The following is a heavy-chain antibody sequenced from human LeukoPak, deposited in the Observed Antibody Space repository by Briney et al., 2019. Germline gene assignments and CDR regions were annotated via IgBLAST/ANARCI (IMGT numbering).Heavy chain of an antibody. CDR1: GFTFSSHA. CDR2: SSSDGSYK. CDR3: TKEQDREVSATVIGDS. Sequence: PGRSLRLSCAASGFTFSSHALHWVRQAPGKGLECVAVSSSDGSYKYYADSVKGRFTISRDNAKNSLFLQMKSLRAEDTALYYCTKEQDREVSATVIGDSWGQGTLVTVSS. D-gene: IGHD2-21*02. V-gene: IGHV3-30*04. J-gene: IGHJ4*02.